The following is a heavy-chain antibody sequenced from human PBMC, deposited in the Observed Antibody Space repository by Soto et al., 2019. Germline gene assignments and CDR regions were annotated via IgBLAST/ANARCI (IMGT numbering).Heavy chain of an antibody. V-gene: IGHV3-49*03. CDR3: NRALEYYYDSSGYYYVGPTGNRPGPYYYYGMDV. CDR2: IRSKAYGGTT. CDR1: GFTFGDYA. J-gene: IGHJ6*02. D-gene: IGHD3-22*01. Sequence: PGVSLRLSCTASGFTFGDYAMSWFRQAPGKGLEWVGFIRSKAYGGTTEYAASVKGRFTISRDDSKSIAYLQMNSLKTEDTAVYYCNRALEYYYDSSGYYYVGPTGNRPGPYYYYGMDVWGQGTTGTVSS.